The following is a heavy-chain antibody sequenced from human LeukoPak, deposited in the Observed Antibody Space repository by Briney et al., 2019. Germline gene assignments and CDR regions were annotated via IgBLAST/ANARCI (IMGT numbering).Heavy chain of an antibody. D-gene: IGHD6-19*01. J-gene: IGHJ4*02. Sequence: PGGSLRLSCAASGFTFSSYAMSWVRQAPGKGLEWVSAISGSGGSTYYADSVKGRFTISRDNSKNTLYLQMNSLRAEDTAVYYCAKDSSGWYGGFVDYWGQGTLVTVSS. CDR1: GFTFSSYA. CDR2: ISGSGGST. CDR3: AKDSSGWYGGFVDY. V-gene: IGHV3-23*01.